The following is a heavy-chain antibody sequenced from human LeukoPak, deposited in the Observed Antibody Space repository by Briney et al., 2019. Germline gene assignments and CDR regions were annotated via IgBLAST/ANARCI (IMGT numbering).Heavy chain of an antibody. D-gene: IGHD5-18*01. J-gene: IGHJ4*02. CDR1: GYTFTSYY. Sequence: ASVKVSCEASGYTFTSYYMHWVRQAPGQGLEWMGIINPSGGSTSYAQKFQGRVTMTRDMSTSTVYMELSSLRSEDTAVYYCARDFGGYSYGFPLDYWGQGTLVTVSS. V-gene: IGHV1-46*01. CDR3: ARDFGGYSYGFPLDY. CDR2: INPSGGST.